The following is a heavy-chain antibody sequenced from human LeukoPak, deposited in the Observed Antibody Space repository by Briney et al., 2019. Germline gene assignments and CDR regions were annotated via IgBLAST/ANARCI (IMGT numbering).Heavy chain of an antibody. Sequence: GGSLRLSCAASGFTLNNYAMSWVRQAPGKGLEWVSTISGTGGSTYYADSVKGQFTISRDNSKNTLYLQMNRLRAEDTAVYYCAKDRNGERWLQPTKYYFDYWGQGTLVTVSS. V-gene: IGHV3-23*01. CDR1: GFTLNNYA. CDR3: AKDRNGERWLQPTKYYFDY. D-gene: IGHD3-10*01. CDR2: ISGTGGST. J-gene: IGHJ4*02.